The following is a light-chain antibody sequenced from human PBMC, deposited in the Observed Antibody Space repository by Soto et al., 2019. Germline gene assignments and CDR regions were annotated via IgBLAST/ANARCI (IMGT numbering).Light chain of an antibody. V-gene: IGKV3-11*01. CDR1: QSVSSY. J-gene: IGKJ1*01. Sequence: IGLTQSPATLSLPPGERDTLSCRASQSVSSYLAWYQQKPGQAPRLLIYDASNRATGIPARFSGSGSGTDFTLTISSLEPEDFAVYYCQQRSNWPRTFGQGTKVDIK. CDR3: QQRSNWPRT. CDR2: DAS.